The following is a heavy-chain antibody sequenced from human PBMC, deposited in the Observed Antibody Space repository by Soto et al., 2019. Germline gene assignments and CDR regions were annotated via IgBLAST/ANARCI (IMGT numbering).Heavy chain of an antibody. CDR1: GYTLTSYG. Sequence: QVQLVQSRAEVTKPGASVKVSCKASGYTLTSYGISWVRQAPGQGLEWMGWISAYNGDTNYAQSLQGRVTMTTDTSTTTAYMELRSLRSDDTAVYYCATTIGYSYYYYGMDVWGQGTTVTVSS. CDR2: ISAYNGDT. D-gene: IGHD5-12*01. V-gene: IGHV1-18*01. CDR3: ATTIGYSYYYYGMDV. J-gene: IGHJ6*02.